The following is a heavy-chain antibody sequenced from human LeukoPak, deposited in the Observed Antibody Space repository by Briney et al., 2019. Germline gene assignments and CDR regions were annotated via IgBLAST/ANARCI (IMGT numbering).Heavy chain of an antibody. Sequence: PGGSLRLSCAASGFTFSDYYMSWIRQAPGKGLEWVSAISSTSSNIYYVDSVKGRFTISRDNAKNSLYLQMNSLRAEDTAVYYCARAYYYDSSGYYYRHFDYWGQGTLVTVSS. CDR3: ARAYYYDSSGYYYRHFDY. D-gene: IGHD3-22*01. CDR1: GFTFSDYY. V-gene: IGHV3-11*04. J-gene: IGHJ4*02. CDR2: ISSTSSNI.